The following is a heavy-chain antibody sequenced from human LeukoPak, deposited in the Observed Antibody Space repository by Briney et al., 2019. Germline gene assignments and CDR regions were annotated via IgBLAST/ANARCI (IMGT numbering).Heavy chain of an antibody. V-gene: IGHV4-39*07. Sequence: SETLSLTCTVSGVSISTTNYYWGWVRQPPGRGLEWIGSVFQSGTTYYNPSLRSRVSISVDTSKNQFSLKMTAVTAADTAVYYCARVTQGVGQMNLVLVPAAPDYWGQGTLVTVSS. CDR3: ARVTQGVGQMNLVLVPAAPDY. D-gene: IGHD2-2*01. CDR1: GVSISTTNYY. J-gene: IGHJ4*02. CDR2: VFQSGTT.